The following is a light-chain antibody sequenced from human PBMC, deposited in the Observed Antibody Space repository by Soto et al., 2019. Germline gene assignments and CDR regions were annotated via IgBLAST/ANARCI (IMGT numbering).Light chain of an antibody. V-gene: IGLV2-14*03. CDR2: DVS. CDR1: RSDVGGYNY. CDR3: SAYTSSSLYV. Sequence: QSVLTQPASVSGSPGQSITISCTGPRSDVGGYNYVSWYQHHPGKAPKLMIYDVSNRPSGVSNRFSGSKSGITASLTIPGLQAEDEADYYCSAYTSSSLYVFATGTKVTVL. J-gene: IGLJ1*01.